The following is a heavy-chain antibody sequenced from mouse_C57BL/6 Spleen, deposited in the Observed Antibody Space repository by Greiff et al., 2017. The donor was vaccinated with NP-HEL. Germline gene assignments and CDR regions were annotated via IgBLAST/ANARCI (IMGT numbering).Heavy chain of an antibody. Sequence: QVQLKQPGAELVRPGSSVKRSCKASGYTFTSYWMHWVKQRPIQGLERIGNLDPSDSETHYNQKFKDKATLTVDKSSSTAYMPLSSLTAEDSAVYYWARETTVVARIRSWFAYWGQGTLVTVSA. V-gene: IGHV1-52*01. J-gene: IGHJ3*01. D-gene: IGHD1-1*01. CDR2: LDPSDSET. CDR3: ARETTVVARIRSWFAY. CDR1: GYTFTSYW.